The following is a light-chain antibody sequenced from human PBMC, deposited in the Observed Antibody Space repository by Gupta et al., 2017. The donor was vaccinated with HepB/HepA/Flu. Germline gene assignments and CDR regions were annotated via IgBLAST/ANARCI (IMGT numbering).Light chain of an antibody. V-gene: IGLV1-44*01. Sequence: QSVLTQPPSASGTPGQRVTISCSGSSSNIGSNFVNWYQQLPGTAPKLLIYNDNQRPSGFPDRFSGSKSGTSASLAISELQSEDEADYYCSAWDDSLNGRVFGGGTKLTVL. J-gene: IGLJ3*02. CDR1: SSNIGSNF. CDR2: NDN. CDR3: SAWDDSLNGRV.